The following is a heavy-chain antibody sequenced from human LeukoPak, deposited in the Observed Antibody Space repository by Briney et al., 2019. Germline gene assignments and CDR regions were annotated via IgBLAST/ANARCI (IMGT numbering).Heavy chain of an antibody. CDR1: GGTFNSFG. V-gene: IGHV1-69*04. J-gene: IGHJ6*02. CDR3: VRGLHFTMVRGGTTNYYYGMGV. CDR2: IIPIVGIT. D-gene: IGHD3-10*01. Sequence: SVKVSCKASGGTFNSFGINWVRQAPGQGLEWLGRIIPIVGITNYAQKFQGRVTIIADNSTRTAYMELSSLTSEDTAVYYCVRGLHFTMVRGGTTNYYYGMGVWGQGTSVTVSS.